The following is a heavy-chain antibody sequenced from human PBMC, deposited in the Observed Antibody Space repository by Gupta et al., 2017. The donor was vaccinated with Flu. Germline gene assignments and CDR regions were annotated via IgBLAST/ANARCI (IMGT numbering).Heavy chain of an antibody. CDR1: GGSFRNYC. CDR3: ARDRIHTMTTSLDF. D-gene: IGHD2/OR15-2a*01. CDR2: IIPMFGKA. J-gene: IGHJ4*02. V-gene: IGHV1-69*01. Sequence: QVQLVQSGAELKKPGSSVTVSCKAFGGSFRNYCIRWVRQVPGQGREWMGGIIPMFGKATYSQKFEDRVTISVDESTSTAYMEMSSLRSEDRAIYYCARDRIHTMTTSLDFWGQGTQVTVSS.